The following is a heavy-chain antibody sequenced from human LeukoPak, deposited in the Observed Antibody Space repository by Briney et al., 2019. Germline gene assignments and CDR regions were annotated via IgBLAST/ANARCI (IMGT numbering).Heavy chain of an antibody. CDR3: AKVDFANDSSGYYHDY. V-gene: IGHV3-23*01. J-gene: IGHJ4*02. CDR1: GFTFSSYG. D-gene: IGHD3-22*01. Sequence: GGSLRLSCAASGFTFSSYGMHWVRQAPGKGLEWVSAISGSGGSTYYADSVKGRFTISRDNSKNTLYLQMNSLRAEDTAVYYCAKVDFANDSSGYYHDYWGQGTLVTVSS. CDR2: ISGSGGST.